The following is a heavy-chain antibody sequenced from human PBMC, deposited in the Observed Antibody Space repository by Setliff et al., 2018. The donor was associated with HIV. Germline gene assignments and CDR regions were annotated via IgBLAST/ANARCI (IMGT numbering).Heavy chain of an antibody. Sequence: SETLSLTCTVSGGSISSGSYYWSWIRQPAGKGLEWIGHIYTSGSTYYNPSLNSRVTISVDMSKNQFSLKMNSLTAADTALYYCVSSWYWDFDFWGQGAQVTVSS. CDR1: GGSISSGSYY. CDR2: IYTSGST. V-gene: IGHV4-61*09. J-gene: IGHJ4*02. D-gene: IGHD6-13*01. CDR3: VSSWYWDFDF.